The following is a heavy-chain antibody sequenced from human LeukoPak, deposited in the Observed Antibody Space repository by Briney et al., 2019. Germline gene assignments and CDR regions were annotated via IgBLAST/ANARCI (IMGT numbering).Heavy chain of an antibody. Sequence: PGGSLRLSCAASGFTFSSSDIHWVRQAPGKGLEWVAFIPSDGSNKYYGDSMKGRFTISRDNSKNTLYLQMNSLRAEDTALYYCAKVVGATTFDYWGQGTLVTVSS. D-gene: IGHD1-26*01. J-gene: IGHJ4*02. V-gene: IGHV3-30*02. CDR2: IPSDGSNK. CDR3: AKVVGATTFDY. CDR1: GFTFSSSD.